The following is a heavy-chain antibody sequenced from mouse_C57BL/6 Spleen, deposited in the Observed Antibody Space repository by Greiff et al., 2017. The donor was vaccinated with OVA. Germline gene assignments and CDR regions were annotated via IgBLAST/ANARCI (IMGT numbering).Heavy chain of an antibody. CDR1: GFTFSDYG. CDR2: ISSGSSTI. CDR3: ARGEDGYYAMDY. D-gene: IGHD2-3*01. V-gene: IGHV5-17*01. Sequence: EVQWVESGGGLVKPGGSLKLSCAASGFTFSDYGMHWVRQAPEKGLEWVAYISSGSSTIYYADTVKGRFTISRSNAKNTLFLQMTSLRSEDTAMYYCARGEDGYYAMDYWGQGTSVTVSS. J-gene: IGHJ4*01.